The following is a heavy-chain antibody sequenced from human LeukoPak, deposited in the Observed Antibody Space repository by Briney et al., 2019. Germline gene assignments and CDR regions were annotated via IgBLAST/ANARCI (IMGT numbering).Heavy chain of an antibody. Sequence: PSETLSLTCTVSGGSISSYYWSWIRQPAGKGLEWIGRIYTSGSTNYNPSLKSRVTMSVDTSKNQFSLKLSSVTAADTAVYYCAREYYDSSGYYWWYFDYWGLGTLVTVSS. V-gene: IGHV4-4*07. CDR3: AREYYDSSGYYWWYFDY. CDR2: IYTSGST. J-gene: IGHJ4*02. D-gene: IGHD3-22*01. CDR1: GGSISSYY.